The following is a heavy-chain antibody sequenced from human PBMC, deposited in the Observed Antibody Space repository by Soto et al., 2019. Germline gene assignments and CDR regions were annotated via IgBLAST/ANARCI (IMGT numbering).Heavy chain of an antibody. CDR3: ARDVGSFDH. J-gene: IGHJ4*02. Sequence: HVQLVQSGAEEKKPGASVKVSCMASGYSFTTYKIHWVRQAPGQSLEWMGWVNGDSDYTVYSQNFQGRVTITRDQSANTVYMELSSLTSEDTAMYYCARDVGSFDHWGQGTLVTVSS. CDR2: VNGDSDYT. D-gene: IGHD1-26*01. CDR1: GYSFTTYK. V-gene: IGHV1-3*05.